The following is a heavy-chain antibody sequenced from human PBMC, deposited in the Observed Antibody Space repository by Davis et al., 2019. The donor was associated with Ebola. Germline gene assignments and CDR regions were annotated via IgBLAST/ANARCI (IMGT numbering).Heavy chain of an antibody. V-gene: IGHV5-51*01. J-gene: IGHJ4*02. CDR1: GYSFTSYW. CDR3: ARAGGCSSTSCYGLDY. D-gene: IGHD2-2*01. CDR2: IYPGDSDT. Sequence: PGGSLRLSCKGSGYSFTSYWISWVRQMPGKGLEWMGIIYPGDSDTRYSPSFQGQVTISADKSISTAYLQWSSLKASDTAMYYCARAGGCSSTSCYGLDYWGQGTLVTVSS.